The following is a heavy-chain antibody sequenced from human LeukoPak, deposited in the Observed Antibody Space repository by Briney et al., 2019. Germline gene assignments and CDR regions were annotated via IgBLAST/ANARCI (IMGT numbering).Heavy chain of an antibody. J-gene: IGHJ4*02. Sequence: SVKVSCKASGGTFSSYAISWVRQAPGQGLEWMGRIIPILGIANYAQKFQDRVTITADKSTSTAYMELSSLRSEDTAVYYCARAFRTDQDYWGQGTLVTVSS. D-gene: IGHD2-2*01. CDR2: IIPILGIA. CDR3: ARAFRTDQDY. V-gene: IGHV1-69*04. CDR1: GGTFSSYA.